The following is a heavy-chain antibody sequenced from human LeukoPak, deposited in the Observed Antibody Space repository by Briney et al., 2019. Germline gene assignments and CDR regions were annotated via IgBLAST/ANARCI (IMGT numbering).Heavy chain of an antibody. V-gene: IGHV1-2*02. Sequence: ASVKVSCKASGYTFTGYYMHWVRQAPGQGLEWMGWIKPNSGGTNYAQKFQGRVTMTRDTSISTAYMELSRLRSDDTAVYYCARGLAVTTYDAFDIWGQGTMVTVSS. D-gene: IGHD4-17*01. CDR2: IKPNSGGT. CDR1: GYTFTGYY. J-gene: IGHJ3*02. CDR3: ARGLAVTTYDAFDI.